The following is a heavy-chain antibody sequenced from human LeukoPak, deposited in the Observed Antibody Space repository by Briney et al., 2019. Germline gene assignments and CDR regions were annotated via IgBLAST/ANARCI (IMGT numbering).Heavy chain of an antibody. Sequence: GGSLRLSCAASGFTFSNAWMSWVRQAPGKGLEWVSYISSSSSTIYYADSVKGRFTISRDNAKNSLYLQMNSLRAEDTAVYYCARDPTGGYSDYWGQGTLVAVSS. V-gene: IGHV3-48*04. CDR2: ISSSSSTI. CDR3: ARDPTGGYSDY. D-gene: IGHD3-22*01. J-gene: IGHJ4*02. CDR1: GFTFSNAW.